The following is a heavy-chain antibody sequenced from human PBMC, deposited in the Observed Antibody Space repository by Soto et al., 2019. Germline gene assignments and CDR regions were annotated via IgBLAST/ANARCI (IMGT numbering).Heavy chain of an antibody. CDR2: INAGNGNT. CDR3: ARDQRRDYDFWSGYSQGFDY. J-gene: IGHJ4*02. V-gene: IGHV1-3*01. CDR1: GDTFTSYA. Sequence: QVQLVQSGSEVKKPGASVKVSCKASGDTFTSYAMHWVRQAPGQRLEWMGWINAGNGNTKSSQKFQGRVTITRDTSACTAYMELSRLRSEDTAVYYCARDQRRDYDFWSGYSQGFDYWGQGTLVTVSS. D-gene: IGHD3-3*01.